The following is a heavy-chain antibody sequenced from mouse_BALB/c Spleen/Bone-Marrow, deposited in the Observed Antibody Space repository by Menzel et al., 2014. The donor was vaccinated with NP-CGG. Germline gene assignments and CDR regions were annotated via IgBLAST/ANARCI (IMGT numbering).Heavy chain of an antibody. V-gene: IGHV1S34*01. CDR1: GYSFTGYY. J-gene: IGHJ2*01. Sequence: PVRTGASVKISCKASGYSFTGYYIHWVRQSHGKSLEWIGYISSYNDATNYNQKFKGKATFTLDTSSSAAYMQFNSLTSEDSAVYYCARNFDSWGQGTTLTVSS. CDR2: ISSYNDAT. CDR3: ARNFDS.